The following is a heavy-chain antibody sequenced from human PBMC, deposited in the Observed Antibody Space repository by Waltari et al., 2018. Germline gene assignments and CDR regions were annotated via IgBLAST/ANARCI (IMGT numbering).Heavy chain of an antibody. CDR1: GSTFPGYY. CDR3: AREGFYYYDPQPPDY. D-gene: IGHD3-22*01. J-gene: IGHJ4*02. V-gene: IGHV1-2*06. Sequence: QVQLVQSGSEVKKPGASVTVSCMASGSTFPGYYMHWVRQAPGQGLEWRGRINPNRGGTNYAQKFQGRVTMTRDTSISTAYMELSRLRSDDTAVYYCAREGFYYYDPQPPDYWGQGTLVTVSS. CDR2: INPNRGGT.